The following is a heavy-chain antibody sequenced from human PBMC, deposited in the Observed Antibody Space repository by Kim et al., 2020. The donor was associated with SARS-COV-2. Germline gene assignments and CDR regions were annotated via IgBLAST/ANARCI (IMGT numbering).Heavy chain of an antibody. CDR2: INPNSGGT. J-gene: IGHJ5*02. CDR1: GYTFTGYY. D-gene: IGHD3-22*01. Sequence: ASVKVSCKASGYTFTGYYMHWVRQAPGQGLEWMGWINPNSGGTNYAQKFQGRVTMTRDTSISTAYMELSRLRSDDTAVYYCRTMIVVDPHWFDPWGQGTLVTVSS. V-gene: IGHV1-2*02. CDR3: RTMIVVDPHWFDP.